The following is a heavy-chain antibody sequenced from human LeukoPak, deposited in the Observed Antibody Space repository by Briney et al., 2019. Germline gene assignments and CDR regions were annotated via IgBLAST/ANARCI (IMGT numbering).Heavy chain of an antibody. CDR2: TYYRSKWYN. D-gene: IGHD6-19*01. CDR3: ARGAVAHFDS. Sequence: SQTLSLTCAISGDSVSTNSAAWNWIRQSPSRRLEWLGRTYYRSKWYNDYAVSVKSRITINPDTSKNQFSLHLNFVTPEDTAVYYCARGAVAHFDSWGQGTLVTVSS. V-gene: IGHV6-1*01. J-gene: IGHJ4*02. CDR1: GDSVSTNSAA.